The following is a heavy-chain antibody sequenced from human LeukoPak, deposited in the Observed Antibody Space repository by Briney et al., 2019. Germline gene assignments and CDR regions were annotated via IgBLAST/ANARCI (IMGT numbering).Heavy chain of an antibody. Sequence: PGGSLRLSCAASGFTFSDHYMDWVRQAPGKGLEWVGRTRNKANSYTTEYAASVKGGFTISRDDSKNSLYLQMNSLKTEDTAVYYCARGLGFDYWGQGTLVTVSS. CDR2: TRNKANSYTT. V-gene: IGHV3-72*01. CDR3: ARGLGFDY. J-gene: IGHJ4*02. CDR1: GFTFSDHY.